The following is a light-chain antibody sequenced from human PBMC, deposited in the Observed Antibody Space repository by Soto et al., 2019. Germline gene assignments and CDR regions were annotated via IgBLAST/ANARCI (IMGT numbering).Light chain of an antibody. J-gene: IGKJ1*01. CDR2: KAS. CDR3: QQSNSYPRT. V-gene: IGKV1-5*03. CDR1: QSISSW. Sequence: DIQMTQSPSTLSASVGDRVTITCRASQSISSWLAWYQQKPGKAPKLLIYKASSLESGVPSRFSGSGSGTEFTLTISSLQPDDFATYYCQQSNSYPRTFGQGNKVEIK.